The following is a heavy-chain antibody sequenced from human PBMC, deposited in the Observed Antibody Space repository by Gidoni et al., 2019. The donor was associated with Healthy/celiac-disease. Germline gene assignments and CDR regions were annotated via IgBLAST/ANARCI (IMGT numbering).Heavy chain of an antibody. V-gene: IGHV3-30-3*01. CDR3: ARVGSGNGGAFDI. CDR2: ISYDGSNK. J-gene: IGHJ3*02. Sequence: QVQLVESGGGVVQPGRSLRLSCAASGFTFSSYAMHWVRQAPGKGLGWVAVISYDGSNKYYADSVKGRFTISRDNSKNTLYLQMNSLRAEDTAVYYCARVGSGNGGAFDIWGQGTMVTVSS. D-gene: IGHD1-26*01. CDR1: GFTFSSYA.